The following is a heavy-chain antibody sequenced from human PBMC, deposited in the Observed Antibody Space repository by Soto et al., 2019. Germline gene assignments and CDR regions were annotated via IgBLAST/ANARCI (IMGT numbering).Heavy chain of an antibody. CDR3: ARDQAGEYCSSTSCYTNWFDP. Sequence: SVKVSCKASGGTFSSYAISWVRQAPGQGLEWMGGIIPIFGTANYAQKFQGRVTITADKSTSTAYMELSSLRSEDTAVYYCARDQAGEYCSSTSCYTNWFDPWGKGTLVTVSS. CDR2: IIPIFGTA. D-gene: IGHD2-2*02. J-gene: IGHJ5*02. CDR1: GGTFSSYA. V-gene: IGHV1-69*06.